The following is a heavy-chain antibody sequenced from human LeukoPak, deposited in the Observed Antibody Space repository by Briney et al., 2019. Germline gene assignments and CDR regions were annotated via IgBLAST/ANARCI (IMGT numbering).Heavy chain of an antibody. CDR1: GGIFSNYT. J-gene: IGHJ4*02. Sequence: SVKVSCKASGGIFSNYTISWVRQAPGQGLEWMGKIIPILNIANYAQKFQGRVTITADKSTSTIYMEVSSLRYEDTAVYYCAREGGITLDRAVLPLDSWSQGTLVTVSS. D-gene: IGHD3-10*01. CDR3: AREGGITLDRAVLPLDS. V-gene: IGHV1-69*04. CDR2: IIPILNIA.